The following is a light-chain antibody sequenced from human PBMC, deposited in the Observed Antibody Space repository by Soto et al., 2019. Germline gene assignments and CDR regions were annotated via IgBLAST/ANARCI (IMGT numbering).Light chain of an antibody. V-gene: IGLV4-69*01. CDR1: SGHSTYA. CDR2: LHSDGRY. CDR3: QTWATGPWV. Sequence: QPVLTQSPSASASPGASVKLTCTLSSGHSTYAIAWHQREPGKAPRYLMKLHSDGRYFKGDGIPDRFSGSSSGAERYLTISSLQSEDEADYYCQTWATGPWVFGGGTELTVL. J-gene: IGLJ3*02.